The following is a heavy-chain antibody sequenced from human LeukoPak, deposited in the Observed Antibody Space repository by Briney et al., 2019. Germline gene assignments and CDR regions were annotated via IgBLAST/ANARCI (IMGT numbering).Heavy chain of an antibody. D-gene: IGHD4-11*01. CDR1: GFTFSRHA. J-gene: IGHJ3*02. CDR3: AKDRYSNYVNAFDM. CDR2: ISGSGDTI. V-gene: IGHV3-23*01. Sequence: GGSLRLSCEASGFTFSRHAMSWVRQGPGKGLEWVSTISGSGDTIYYADSVKGRFTISRDNYMNTVSLQMNSLRAEDTAIYYCAKDRYSNYVNAFDMWGQGTMVAVS.